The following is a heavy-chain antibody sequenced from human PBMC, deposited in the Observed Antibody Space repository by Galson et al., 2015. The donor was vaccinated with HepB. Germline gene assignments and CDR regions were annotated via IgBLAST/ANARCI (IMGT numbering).Heavy chain of an antibody. D-gene: IGHD2-21*02. Sequence: QVQLQESGPGLVKPSETLSLTCTVSGGSTSSYYWSWIRQPPGKGLEWIGYIYYSGSTNYNPSLKSRVTISVDTSKNQFSLKLSSVAAADTGVYYCARLVVTGIYDVFDIWGQGTMVAVSS. CDR3: ARLVVTGIYDVFDI. J-gene: IGHJ3*02. V-gene: IGHV4-59*01. CDR1: GGSTSSYY. CDR2: IYYSGST.